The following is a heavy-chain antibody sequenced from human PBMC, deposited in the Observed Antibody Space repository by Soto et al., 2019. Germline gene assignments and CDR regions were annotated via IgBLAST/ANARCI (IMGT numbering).Heavy chain of an antibody. J-gene: IGHJ4*02. D-gene: IGHD1-1*01. CDR2: ITGRGIVI. CDR3: ARADWQRRDWNDPFDY. V-gene: IGHV3-11*01. CDR1: GFTFSDYY. Sequence: QGQLVESGGGLVKPGGSLRLSCEASGFTFSDYYMAWIRQAPGKGLEWVSYITGRGIVIYYADSVKGRCTISRDNARNTLFLHIRSLRAEDTAVYYCARADWQRRDWNDPFDYWGQGTLVTVSS.